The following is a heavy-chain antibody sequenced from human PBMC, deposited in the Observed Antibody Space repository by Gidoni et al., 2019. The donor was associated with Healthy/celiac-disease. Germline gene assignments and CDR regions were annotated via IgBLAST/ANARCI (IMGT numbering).Heavy chain of an antibody. Sequence: EVQLVESGGGLVQPGGSLRRPCAASGFTFSSFWLGWVRQAPGKGLEWVANIKQDGSEKYYVDSVKGRFTISRDNAKNSLYLQMNSLRAEDTAVYYCARDPKNPGYFDYWGQGTLVTVSS. CDR1: GFTFSSFW. J-gene: IGHJ4*02. CDR3: ARDPKNPGYFDY. V-gene: IGHV3-7*03. CDR2: IKQDGSEK.